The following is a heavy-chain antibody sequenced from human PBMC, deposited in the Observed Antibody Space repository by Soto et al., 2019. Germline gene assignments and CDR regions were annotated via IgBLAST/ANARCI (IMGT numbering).Heavy chain of an antibody. Sequence: ASVKVSCKASGYTFTSYYMHWVRQAPGQGLEWIGIINPSGGSTSYAQKFQGRVTMTRDTSTSTVYMELSSLRSGDTAVYYCARVYSSSWDPAAAYWFDPWGQGTLVTVSS. D-gene: IGHD6-13*01. CDR1: GYTFTSYY. V-gene: IGHV1-46*01. J-gene: IGHJ5*02. CDR3: ARVYSSSWDPAAAYWFDP. CDR2: INPSGGST.